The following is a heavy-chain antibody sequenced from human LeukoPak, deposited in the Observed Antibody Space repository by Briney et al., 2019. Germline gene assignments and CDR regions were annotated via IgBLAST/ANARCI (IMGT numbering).Heavy chain of an antibody. V-gene: IGHV3-21*01. CDR1: GFTFSSYW. CDR3: ASDPRIAAHPLWFDY. J-gene: IGHJ4*02. CDR2: ISSTSTYI. D-gene: IGHD6-6*01. Sequence: GGSLRLSCAASGFTFSSYWMSWVRQAPGRGLESVSSISSTSTYILYSDSVKGRFTISRDNAKSSLYLQMNSLRAEDTALYYCASDPRIAAHPLWFDYWGQGTLVTVSS.